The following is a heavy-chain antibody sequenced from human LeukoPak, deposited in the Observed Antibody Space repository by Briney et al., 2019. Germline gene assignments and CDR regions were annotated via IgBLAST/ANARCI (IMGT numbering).Heavy chain of an antibody. Sequence: SETLSLTCTVSGGSISTYYWSWIRQSPGKGLEWIGYIYYSGSTNYNPSLKSRVTISVDTSKNQFSLKLSSVTAADTAVYYCARDTYSGSYYYYGMDVWGQGTTVTVSS. CDR2: IYYSGST. V-gene: IGHV4-59*01. D-gene: IGHD1-26*01. CDR3: ARDTYSGSYYYYGMDV. J-gene: IGHJ6*02. CDR1: GGSISTYY.